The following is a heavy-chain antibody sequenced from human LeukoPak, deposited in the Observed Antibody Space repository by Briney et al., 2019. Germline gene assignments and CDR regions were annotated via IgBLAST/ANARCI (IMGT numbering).Heavy chain of an antibody. D-gene: IGHD2-2*02. CDR3: ARTNCSSTSCYSYYFDY. CDR2: IIPIFGTA. J-gene: IGHJ4*02. CDR1: GGTFSSYA. Sequence: ASVKVSCKASGGTFSSYAISWVRQAPGQGLEWMGGIIPIFGTANYAQKFQGRVTITADESTSTAYMELSSLRSEDTAVYYCARTNCSSTSCYSYYFDYWGQGTLVTVSS. V-gene: IGHV1-69*13.